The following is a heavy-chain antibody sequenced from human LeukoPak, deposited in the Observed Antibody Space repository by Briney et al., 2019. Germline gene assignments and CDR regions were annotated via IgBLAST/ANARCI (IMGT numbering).Heavy chain of an antibody. CDR3: AKTTYGMDV. D-gene: IGHD1/OR15-1a*01. Sequence: PSETLSLTCTVSGGSISSSSSYWGWIRQPPGKGLEWIGSIYYSGSTYYNPSLKSRVTISVDTSKNHFSLKLSSVTAADTAVYYCAKTTYGMDVWGQGTTVTVSS. V-gene: IGHV4-39*02. J-gene: IGHJ6*02. CDR2: IYYSGST. CDR1: GGSISSSSSY.